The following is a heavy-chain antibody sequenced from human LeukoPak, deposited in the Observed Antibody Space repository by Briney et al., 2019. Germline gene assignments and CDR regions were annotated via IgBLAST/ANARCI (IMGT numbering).Heavy chain of an antibody. J-gene: IGHJ1*01. CDR2: ISSSSYI. Sequence: PGGSLRLSCAASGFTFSSYSMNWVRQAPGKGLEWVSSISSSSYIYYADSVKGRFTISRDNAKNSLYLQMNSLRAEDTAVYYCARGVSGSGSYYNGQYFQHWGQGTLVTVSS. CDR1: GFTFSSYS. CDR3: ARGVSGSGSYYNGQYFQH. D-gene: IGHD3-10*01. V-gene: IGHV3-21*01.